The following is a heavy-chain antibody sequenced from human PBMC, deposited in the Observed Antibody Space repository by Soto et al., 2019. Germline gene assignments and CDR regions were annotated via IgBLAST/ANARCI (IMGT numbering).Heavy chain of an antibody. Sequence: SETLSLTCSISDDSIGPYYWTWIRQTPRKELQWIGHVYTSGSTKYNSSLKSRVTISLDASNSQFSLTMSSVTAADTGVYYCAREVVGNTWPGIFDSWGRGTLVTVSS. CDR1: DDSIGPYY. J-gene: IGHJ4*02. V-gene: IGHV4-4*08. CDR2: VYTSGST. CDR3: AREVVGNTWPGIFDS.